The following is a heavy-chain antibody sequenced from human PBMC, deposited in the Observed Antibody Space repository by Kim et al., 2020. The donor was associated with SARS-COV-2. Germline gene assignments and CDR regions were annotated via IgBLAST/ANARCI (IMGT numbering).Heavy chain of an antibody. Sequence: GSLRLSCAASGFTFGAYAMSWVRQAPGKGLEWVSGISGSDGSTYYADSVKGRFIISRDNSKNTLHLQMNSLRAEDTAVYYCAKHFGSSGSEFQHWGQGTLVTVSS. J-gene: IGHJ1*01. D-gene: IGHD3-22*01. CDR3: AKHFGSSGSEFQH. V-gene: IGHV3-23*01. CDR2: ISGSDGST. CDR1: GFTFGAYA.